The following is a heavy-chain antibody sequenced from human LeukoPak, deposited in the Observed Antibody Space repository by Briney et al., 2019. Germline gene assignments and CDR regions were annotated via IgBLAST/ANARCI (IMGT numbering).Heavy chain of an antibody. J-gene: IGHJ3*02. V-gene: IGHV3-53*01. CDR1: RFTVSSNY. Sequence: GGSRTLSCAASRFTVSSNYMSWARQAPGEGREGVSVLNSGGSTYYADSVKGRFTISRDDSKNTLYLQMNSLRAEDTAVYHCARGSAGASDIWGQGTMVTVSS. CDR3: ARGSAGASDI. CDR2: LNSGGST.